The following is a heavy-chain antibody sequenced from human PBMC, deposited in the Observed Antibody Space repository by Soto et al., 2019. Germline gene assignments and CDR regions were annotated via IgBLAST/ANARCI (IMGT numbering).Heavy chain of an antibody. D-gene: IGHD4-4*01. CDR1: GYTVTDYR. J-gene: IGHJ6*02. Sequence: GESLKISCKGSGYTVTDYRIGWVRQLPGKGLEWMGIIYPGDSDTRYSPSFQGHVTITVDKSTNTAYLQWNTLRASDTAMYYCARNISNFRYYYSAMDVWGQGTTVTVSS. V-gene: IGHV5-51*01. CDR2: IYPGDSDT. CDR3: ARNISNFRYYYSAMDV.